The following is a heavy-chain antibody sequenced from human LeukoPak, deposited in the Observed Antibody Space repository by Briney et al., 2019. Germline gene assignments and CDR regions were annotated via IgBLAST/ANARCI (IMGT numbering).Heavy chain of an antibody. J-gene: IGHJ6*02. V-gene: IGHV3-21*01. CDR2: ISSSSSYI. Sequence: GGSLKPSCAASGFTFSSYSMNWVRQAPGKGLEWVSSISSSSSYIYYADSVKGRFTISRDNAKNSLYLQMNSLRAEDTAVYYCAADIVATTYYYYYGMDVWGQGTTVTVSS. D-gene: IGHD5-12*01. CDR1: GFTFSSYS. CDR3: AADIVATTYYYYYGMDV.